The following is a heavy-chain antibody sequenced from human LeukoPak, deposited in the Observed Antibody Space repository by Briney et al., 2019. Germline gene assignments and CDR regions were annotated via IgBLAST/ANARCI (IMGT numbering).Heavy chain of an antibody. D-gene: IGHD3-3*01. CDR1: GGSISSSSYY. Sequence: PSETLSLTCTVSGGSISSSSYYWGWIRQPPGKGLEWIGSIYYSGSTYYNPSLKSRVTISVDTSKNQFSLKLSSVTAADTAVYYCARHGLEWLQFSGDYWGQGTLVTVSS. J-gene: IGHJ4*02. V-gene: IGHV4-39*01. CDR3: ARHGLEWLQFSGDY. CDR2: IYYSGST.